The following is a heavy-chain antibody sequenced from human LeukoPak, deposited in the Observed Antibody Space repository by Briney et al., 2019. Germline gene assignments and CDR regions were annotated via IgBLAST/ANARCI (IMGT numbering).Heavy chain of an antibody. D-gene: IGHD1-26*01. Sequence: SETLSLTCAVSGGPISNYYWTSIRQPPGKGLEWIGYNSNSGSSRYNSSLESRVTIFVDTSKNQFSLKLTSVTAADTAVYYCAGQAGGSDFFDYWGQGALVTVSS. CDR3: AGQAGGSDFFDY. CDR1: GGPISNYY. J-gene: IGHJ4*02. CDR2: NSNSGSS. V-gene: IGHV4-59*08.